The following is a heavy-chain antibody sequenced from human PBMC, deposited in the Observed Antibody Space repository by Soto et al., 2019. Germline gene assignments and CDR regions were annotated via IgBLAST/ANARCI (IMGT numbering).Heavy chain of an antibody. D-gene: IGHD2-2*01. J-gene: IGHJ6*03. Sequence: ASVKVSCKASGYTFTSYAMHWVRQAPGQRLEWMGWINAGNGNTKYSQKFQGRVTITRDTSASTAYMELSSLRSEDTAVYYCASTTQSDYYYYYYMDVWGKGTTVTVSS. CDR3: ASTTQSDYYYYYYMDV. CDR2: INAGNGNT. CDR1: GYTFTSYA. V-gene: IGHV1-3*01.